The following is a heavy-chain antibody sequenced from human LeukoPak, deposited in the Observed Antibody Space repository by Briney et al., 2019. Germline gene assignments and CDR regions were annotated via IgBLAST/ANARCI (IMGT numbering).Heavy chain of an antibody. D-gene: IGHD5-24*01. CDR3: ARHSGEEMATTDFDY. V-gene: IGHV4-39*01. J-gene: IGHJ4*02. CDR1: GGSISSSSYY. CDR2: IYHSGST. Sequence: SETLSLTCTVSGGSISSSSYYWGWIRQPPGKGLEWIGSIYHSGSTYYNPSLKSRVTISVDTSKNQFSLKLSSVTAADTAVYHCARHSGEEMATTDFDYWGQGTLVTVSS.